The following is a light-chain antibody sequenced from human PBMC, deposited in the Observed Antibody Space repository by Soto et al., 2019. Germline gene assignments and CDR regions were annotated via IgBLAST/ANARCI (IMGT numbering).Light chain of an antibody. J-gene: IGLJ2*01. CDR3: QSFDINVLELI. CDR2: NNT. Sequence: QSVLTQPPSVSGAPGQRVTISCTGSNSNIGAGFGVQWYQQFPRTAPRLLIYNNTNRPSGVPDRFSASKSGTSASLAITRLRAEDEADYYCQSFDINVLELIFGVGNKLTVL. V-gene: IGLV1-40*01. CDR1: NSNIGAGFG.